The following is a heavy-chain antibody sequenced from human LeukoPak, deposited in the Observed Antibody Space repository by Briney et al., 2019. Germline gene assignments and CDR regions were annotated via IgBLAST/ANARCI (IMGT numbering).Heavy chain of an antibody. D-gene: IGHD5-12*01. V-gene: IGHV3-7*01. J-gene: IGHJ4*02. CDR3: ARDRASAYNLDY. Sequence: GGSLRLSCAASGFTFSYSWMSWVRQAPGKGLEWVANIEHDGSEKYYVDSVKGRFTISKDNAKNSLYLQMNSLRAEDTAMYYCARDRASAYNLDYWGQGTLVTVSS. CDR2: IEHDGSEK. CDR1: GFTFSYSW.